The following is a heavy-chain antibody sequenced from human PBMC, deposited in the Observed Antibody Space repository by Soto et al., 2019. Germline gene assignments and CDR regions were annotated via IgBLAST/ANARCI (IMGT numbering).Heavy chain of an antibody. CDR2: IIPIFGTA. Sequence: ASVKVACKSSGYTFTSYDIKWVRQATGQGLEWMGGIIPIFGTANYAQKFQGRVTITADESTSTAYMELSSLRSEDTAVYYCARTIRYSYGLDYWGQGTLVTVSS. J-gene: IGHJ4*02. CDR1: GYTFTSYD. D-gene: IGHD5-18*01. CDR3: ARTIRYSYGLDY. V-gene: IGHV1-69*13.